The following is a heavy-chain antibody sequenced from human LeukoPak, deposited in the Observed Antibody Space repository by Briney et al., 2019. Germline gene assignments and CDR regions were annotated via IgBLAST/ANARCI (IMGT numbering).Heavy chain of an antibody. Sequence: PGGSLRLSCAASGFTFSSYGVHWVRQVPGKGLEWVAVMWYDGSNKYYADSVKGRFTISRDNSKNTLYLQMNSLRAEDTAVYYCARASGYRSMYYYYTMDVWGQGTTVTVSS. D-gene: IGHD3-3*01. CDR2: MWYDGSNK. CDR3: ARASGYRSMYYYYTMDV. J-gene: IGHJ6*02. V-gene: IGHV3-33*01. CDR1: GFTFSSYG.